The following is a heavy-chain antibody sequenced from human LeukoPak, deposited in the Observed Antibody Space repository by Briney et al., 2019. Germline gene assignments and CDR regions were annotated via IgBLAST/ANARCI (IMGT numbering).Heavy chain of an antibody. V-gene: IGHV4-34*01. CDR2: INHSGST. D-gene: IGHD4/OR15-4a*01. Sequence: SETLSLTCAVYGGSFSGYYWSWIRQPPGKGLEWIGEINHSGSTNYNPSLKSRVTISVDTSKNQFSLKLSSVTAADTAVYYCARVLWGYGGYYMDVWGKGTTVTVSS. CDR3: ARVLWGYGGYYMDV. CDR1: GGSFSGYY. J-gene: IGHJ6*03.